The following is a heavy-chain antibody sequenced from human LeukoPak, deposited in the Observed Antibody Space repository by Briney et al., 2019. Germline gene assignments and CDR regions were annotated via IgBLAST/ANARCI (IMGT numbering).Heavy chain of an antibody. J-gene: IGHJ4*02. Sequence: GGSLRLSCAVSGITLSNYGMSWVRQAPGKGLEWVAGISGSGGNTYYADSVKGRFTISRDNLKNTLYLQMNSLRAEDTAVYFCAKRGVVIRVFLVGLHKEAYYFDSWGQGALVTVSS. CDR2: ISGSGGNT. V-gene: IGHV3-23*01. CDR3: AKRGVVIRVFLVGLHKEAYYFDS. CDR1: GITLSNYG. D-gene: IGHD3-10*01.